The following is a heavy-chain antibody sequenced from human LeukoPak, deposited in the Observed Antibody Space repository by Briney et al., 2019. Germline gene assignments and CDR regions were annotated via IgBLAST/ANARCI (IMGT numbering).Heavy chain of an antibody. CDR2: MVRSCRPI. J-gene: IGHJ4*02. CDR3: ARDVPLHCSSTSCYTGLDY. V-gene: IGHV3-48*04. CDR1: GFTFSTYS. Sequence: GGSLRLSCAASGFTFSTYSMNWVRQAPGKGLEWVSFMVRSCRPIYYADSVKGRFTNSRDNAKNSLYLQMTSLRAEDTAVYYCARDVPLHCSSTSCYTGLDYWGQGTLVTVSS. D-gene: IGHD2-2*02.